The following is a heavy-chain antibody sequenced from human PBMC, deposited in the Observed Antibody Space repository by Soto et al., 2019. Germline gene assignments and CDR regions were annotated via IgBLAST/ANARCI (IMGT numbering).Heavy chain of an antibody. J-gene: IGHJ2*01. CDR1: GFTFSSYT. Sequence: EVQLVESGGGLVQPGGSLRLSCAASGFTFSSYTMNWVRQAPGKGLAWISYLSSSSSTIYYADSVKGRFTISRDNAKNSLYLQLNSLRDEDTAVYYCASRLQTVITSGFDLWGRVTLVTVSS. V-gene: IGHV3-48*02. D-gene: IGHD4-17*01. CDR3: ASRLQTVITSGFDL. CDR2: LSSSSSTI.